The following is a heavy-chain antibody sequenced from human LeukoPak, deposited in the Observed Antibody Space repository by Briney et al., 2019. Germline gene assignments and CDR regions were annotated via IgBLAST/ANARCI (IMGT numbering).Heavy chain of an antibody. V-gene: IGHV4-59*08. CDR1: GGSISSYY. D-gene: IGHD1-26*01. J-gene: IGHJ4*02. Sequence: SETLSLTCTVSGGSISSYYWSWIRQPPGKGLEWIGYIYYSGGTNYNPSLKSRVTISVDTSKNQFSLKLSSVTAADTAVYYCARNSGRYYPIDYWGQGTLVTVSS. CDR3: ARNSGRYYPIDY. CDR2: IYYSGGT.